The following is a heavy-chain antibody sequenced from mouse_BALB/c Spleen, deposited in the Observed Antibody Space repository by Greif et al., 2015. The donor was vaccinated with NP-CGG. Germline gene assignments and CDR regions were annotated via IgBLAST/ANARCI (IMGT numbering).Heavy chain of an antibody. J-gene: IGHJ4*01. Sequence: EVQLQQSATVLARPGASVKMSCKASGYTFTSYWMHWVKQRPGQGLEWIGAIYPGNSDTSYNQKFKGKAKLTAVTSTSTAYIELSSLTNEVSAVYYCTRNDYGSSYAMDDWGQGTSGTVSS. CDR1: GYTFTSYW. CDR2: IYPGNSDT. D-gene: IGHD1-1*01. CDR3: TRNDYGSSYAMDD. V-gene: IGHV1-5*01.